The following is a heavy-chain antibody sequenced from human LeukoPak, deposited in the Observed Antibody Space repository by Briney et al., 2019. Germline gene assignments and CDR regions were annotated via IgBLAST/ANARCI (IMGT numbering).Heavy chain of an antibody. D-gene: IGHD3-10*01. V-gene: IGHV4-34*01. CDR1: GGSFSGYY. CDR2: INHSGST. J-gene: IGHJ5*02. Sequence: PSETLSLTCAVYGGSFSGYYWSWIRQPPGKGLEWIGEINHSGSTNYNPSLKSRVTISVDTSKNQFSLKLSSVTAADTAVYYCARAFITMVRGVRWFDPWGQGTLVTVSS. CDR3: ARAFITMVRGVRWFDP.